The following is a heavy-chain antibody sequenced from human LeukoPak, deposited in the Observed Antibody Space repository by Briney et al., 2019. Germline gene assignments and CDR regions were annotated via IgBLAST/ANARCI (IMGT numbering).Heavy chain of an antibody. Sequence: SETLSLTCTLSGGSISTYYWSWIRQPPGKGLEWIGYIYYSGSTNYNPSLKSRVTISVDTSKNQFSLKLSSVTAADTAVYYCAGHSGYDSVDYWGQGTLVTVSS. CDR3: AGHSGYDSVDY. V-gene: IGHV4-59*08. CDR1: GGSISTYY. J-gene: IGHJ4*02. D-gene: IGHD5-12*01. CDR2: IYYSGST.